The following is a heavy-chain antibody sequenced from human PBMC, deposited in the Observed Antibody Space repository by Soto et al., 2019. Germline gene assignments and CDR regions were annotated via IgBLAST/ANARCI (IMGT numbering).Heavy chain of an antibody. J-gene: IGHJ4*02. CDR1: GVSISDHY. V-gene: IGHV3-11*03. D-gene: IGHD1-1*01. Sequence: GGSLRLSCAASGVSISDHYMSWIRQAPGKGLEWVSYSSNSGTFTKYADSVKGRFSISRDNAKNSLYLEINSLRGEDTAIYYCVRSGDNYNALDVWGQGTPVTVSS. CDR3: VRSGDNYNALDV. CDR2: SSNSGTFT.